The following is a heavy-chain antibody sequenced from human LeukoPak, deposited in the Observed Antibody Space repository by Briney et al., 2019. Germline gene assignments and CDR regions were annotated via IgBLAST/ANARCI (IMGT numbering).Heavy chain of an antibody. V-gene: IGHV3-13*01. CDR1: GFTFSSYD. CDR3: QAGSGSSFSSGFWFDP. J-gene: IGHJ5*02. Sequence: GGSLRLSCAASGFTFSSYDMHWVRQATGKGLEWVSAIGTAGDTYYPGSVKGRFTISRENAKNSLYLQMNSLRAEDTAVYYCQAGSGSSFSSGFWFDPWGQGTLVTVSS. CDR2: IGTAGDT. D-gene: IGHD3-10*01.